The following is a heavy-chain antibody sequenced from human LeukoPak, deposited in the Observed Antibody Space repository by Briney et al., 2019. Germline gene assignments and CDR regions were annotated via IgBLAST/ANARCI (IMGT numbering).Heavy chain of an antibody. D-gene: IGHD6-6*01. CDR2: LPPDELGI. CDR1: GFTFTNYW. CDR3: VGTIASRGSEY. J-gene: IGHJ4*02. Sequence: GGSLRLSCAASGFTFTNYWMHWVRQAPGMGLVWVSRLPPDELGIIYADSVKGRFTVSRDNAKNTVYLQMNNLRVDDTAMNYCVGTIASRGSEYWGQGALVTVSS. V-gene: IGHV3-74*01.